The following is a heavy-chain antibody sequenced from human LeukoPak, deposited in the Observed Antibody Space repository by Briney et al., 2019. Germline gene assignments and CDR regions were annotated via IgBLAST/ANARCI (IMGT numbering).Heavy chain of an antibody. CDR1: GGSFSGYY. D-gene: IGHD3-22*01. CDR3: ARPGVRDSSGYCYFDY. V-gene: IGHV4-34*01. J-gene: IGHJ4*02. Sequence: PSETLSLTCAVYGGSFSGYYWSWIRQPPGKGLEGMGEINHSGSTNYNPSLKSRVTISVDTSKNQFSLKLSSVTAADTAVYYCARPGVRDSSGYCYFDYWGQGTLVTVSS. CDR2: INHSGST.